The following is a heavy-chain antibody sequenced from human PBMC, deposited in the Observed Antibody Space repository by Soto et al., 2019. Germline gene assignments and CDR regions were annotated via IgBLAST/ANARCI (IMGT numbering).Heavy chain of an antibody. J-gene: IGHJ3*02. CDR2: ISGSGGST. Sequence: PGGSLRLSCASSGFTFSSYAMSLVRQAPGKGLEWVSAISGSGGSTYYADSVKGRFTISRDNSKNTLYLQMNSLRAEDTALFFYAEDGIRYFDWLITGVPDAFDIWGQGTXVTVSS. V-gene: IGHV3-23*01. D-gene: IGHD3-9*01. CDR3: AEDGIRYFDWLITGVPDAFDI. CDR1: GFTFSSYA.